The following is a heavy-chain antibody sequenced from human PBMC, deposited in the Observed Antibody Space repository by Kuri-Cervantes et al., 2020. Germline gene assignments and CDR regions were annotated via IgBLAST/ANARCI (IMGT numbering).Heavy chain of an antibody. V-gene: IGHV4-59*01. Sequence: SETLSLTCTVSGGSIRGYYWSWIRQPPGKGLEWIGYIYYSGSTNYNPSLKSRVTISVDTSKNQFSLNLRSVTAADTAVYYCARRDYYDSSGYRDAFDMWGQGTMVTVSS. CDR1: GGSIRGYY. J-gene: IGHJ3*02. D-gene: IGHD3-22*01. CDR3: ARRDYYDSSGYRDAFDM. CDR2: IYYSGST.